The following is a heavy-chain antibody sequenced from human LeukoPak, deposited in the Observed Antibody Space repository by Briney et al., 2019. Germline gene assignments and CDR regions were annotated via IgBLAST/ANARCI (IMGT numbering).Heavy chain of an antibody. CDR3: AKDWWQLGP. V-gene: IGHV3-23*01. CDR1: ELTFSGSA. D-gene: IGHD2-15*01. CDR2: ISGNGGST. J-gene: IGHJ5*02. Sequence: SRGSLRLSCAASELTFSGSAMTWVRQAPGKGLEWVSAISGNGGSTYYADSVKGRFIVSRDDSKNTLYLQMNSLRGEDTAVYYCAKDWWQLGPWGQGTLVTVSS.